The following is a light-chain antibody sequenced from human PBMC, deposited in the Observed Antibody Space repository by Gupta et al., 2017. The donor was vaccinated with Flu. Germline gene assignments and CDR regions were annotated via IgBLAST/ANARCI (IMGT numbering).Light chain of an antibody. CDR1: QSVSSN. J-gene: IGKJ2*01. CDR2: GAS. Sequence: PAPLSVSPGERATLACRASQSVSSNLAWYQQKPGQAPRLLIYGASTRATGIPARFSGSGSGTEFTLTISSLQSEDFAVYYCQQYNNWQPYTFGQGTKLEIK. V-gene: IGKV3-15*01. CDR3: QQYNNWQPYT.